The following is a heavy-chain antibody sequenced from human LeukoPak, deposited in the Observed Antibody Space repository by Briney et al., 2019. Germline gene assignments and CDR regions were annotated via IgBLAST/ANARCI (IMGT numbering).Heavy chain of an antibody. CDR2: IHRRGSP. CDR3: AREILGGFSPGAY. CDR1: LDSTTSNF. V-gene: IGHV4/OR15-8*03. D-gene: IGHD3-10*01. J-gene: IGHJ4*02. Sequence: SETLSLTCTFSLDSTTSNFWRWVRQPPGKGLEWIGEIHRRGSPNHNPSLLRRVTISIDRSRNQIALELSSVTAADTAVYYCAREILGGFSPGAYWGQGTLVTVSS.